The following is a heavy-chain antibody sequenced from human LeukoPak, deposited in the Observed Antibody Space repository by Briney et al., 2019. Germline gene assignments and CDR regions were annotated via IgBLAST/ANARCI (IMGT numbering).Heavy chain of an antibody. J-gene: IGHJ5*02. V-gene: IGHV1-69*13. D-gene: IGHD3-3*01. CDR2: IIPIFGTA. CDR1: GGTFSSYG. CDR3: ARGAPDPYYDFWSGYGTFDP. Sequence: ASVKVSCKASGGTFSSYGISWVRQAPGQGLEWMGGIIPIFGTANYAQKFQGRVTITADESTSTAYMELSSLRSEDTAVYYCARGAPDPYYDFWSGYGTFDPWGQGTLVTVSS.